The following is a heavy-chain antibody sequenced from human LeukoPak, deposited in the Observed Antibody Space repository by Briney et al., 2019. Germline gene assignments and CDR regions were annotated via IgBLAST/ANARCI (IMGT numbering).Heavy chain of an antibody. D-gene: IGHD1-26*01. V-gene: IGHV4-39*01. Sequence: PSETLSLTRTVSGGSISNCTYYWGWIRQPPGKGLEWIGSICYSGSTYYNPSLKSRVTISVDTSKNQFSLKLRSVTAADTAFYYCVRLDAWDLIDPWGRGSLVTVSS. J-gene: IGHJ5*02. CDR1: GGSISNCTYY. CDR3: VRLDAWDLIDP. CDR2: ICYSGST.